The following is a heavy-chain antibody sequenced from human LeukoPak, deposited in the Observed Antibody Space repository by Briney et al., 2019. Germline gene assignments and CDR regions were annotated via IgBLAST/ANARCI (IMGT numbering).Heavy chain of an antibody. CDR1: GGSFSGYY. CDR3: ARIPRRITMVRGVITGFDY. J-gene: IGHJ4*02. V-gene: IGHV4-34*01. CDR2: INHSGST. Sequence: SETLPLTCAAYGGSFSGYYWSWIRQPPGKGLEWIGEINHSGSTNYNPSLKSRVTISVDTSKNQFSLKLSSVTAADTAVYYCARIPRRITMVRGVITGFDYWGQGTLVTVSS. D-gene: IGHD3-10*01.